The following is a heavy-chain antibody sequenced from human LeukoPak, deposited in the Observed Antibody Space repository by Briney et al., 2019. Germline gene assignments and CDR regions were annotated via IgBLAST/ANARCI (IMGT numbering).Heavy chain of an antibody. CDR3: ARVFSGWHDAFDI. CDR1: GGTFSSYA. D-gene: IGHD6-19*01. CDR2: IIPIFGTA. J-gene: IGHJ3*02. V-gene: IGHV1-69*05. Sequence: ASVKVSCKASGGTFSSYAISWVRQAPGQGLEWTGGIIPIFGTANYAQKFQGRVTITTDESTSTAYMELSSLRSEDTAVYYCARVFSGWHDAFDIWGQGTMVTVSS.